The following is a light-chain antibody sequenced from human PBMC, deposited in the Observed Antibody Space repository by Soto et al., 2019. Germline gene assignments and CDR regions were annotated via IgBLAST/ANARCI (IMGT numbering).Light chain of an antibody. J-gene: IGKJ2*01. Sequence: EIVMTQSPATLSLSPGERSALSCRASQSISSELAWYQQKPGQPPRLLIYGASTRATGVPARFTGTESGSEFTLTISGLQSEDFAVYYCQQGHNWPLTFGQGPRLEL. V-gene: IGKV3-15*01. CDR2: GAS. CDR3: QQGHNWPLT. CDR1: QSISSE.